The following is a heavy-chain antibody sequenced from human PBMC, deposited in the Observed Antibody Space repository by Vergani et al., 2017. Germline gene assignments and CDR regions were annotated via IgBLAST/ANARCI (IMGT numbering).Heavy chain of an antibody. CDR2: SRNKANSYTT. Sequence: EVQLVESGGGLVQPGGSLRLSCAASGFSFSEHYMDWVRQAPGQGLEWVGRSRNKANSYTTEYAASVKSRFTISRDDSKNSLFLQMNSLKTDDTAVYYCAKGPERDGRFVHFFDYWGQGTLVTVSS. CDR3: AKGPERDGRFVHFFDY. V-gene: IGHV3-72*01. CDR1: GFSFSEHY. J-gene: IGHJ4*02. D-gene: IGHD1-26*01.